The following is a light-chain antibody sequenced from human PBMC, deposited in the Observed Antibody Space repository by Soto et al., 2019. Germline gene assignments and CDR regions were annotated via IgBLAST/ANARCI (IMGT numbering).Light chain of an antibody. CDR3: QQSYSTPNT. J-gene: IGKJ5*01. CDR2: AES. CDR1: QSINSY. Sequence: DIQMTQSPSSLSASVGDRVTISCRASQSINSYLNWYQQKPGKAPKLLISAESSLPSGVPSRFSGSGSGTDFALTISSLQPEDFATYYCQQSYSTPNTFGQGTRLEIK. V-gene: IGKV1-39*01.